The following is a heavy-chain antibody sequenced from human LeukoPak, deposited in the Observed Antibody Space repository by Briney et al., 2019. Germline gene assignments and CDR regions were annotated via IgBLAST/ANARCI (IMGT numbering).Heavy chain of an antibody. V-gene: IGHV4-31*03. CDR3: ARGGDRRGFDY. CDR1: GDSISNGGYY. J-gene: IGHJ4*02. CDR2: IYDSGAT. D-gene: IGHD1-14*01. Sequence: SQTLSLTCTVSGDSISNGGYYWSWIRLHSGKGLEWVGYIYDSGATYYSPALQSRVSISVDTSDNKFSLKLKSLTAADTAVYYCARGGDRRGFDYWGQGTLVTVSS.